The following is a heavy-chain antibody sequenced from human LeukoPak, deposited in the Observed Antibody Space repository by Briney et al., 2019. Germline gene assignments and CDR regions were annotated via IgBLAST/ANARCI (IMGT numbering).Heavy chain of an antibody. Sequence: PGGSLRVSCAASGLTFSSYWMHWVRQAPGKGLVWVSRINSDGSSTSYADSVKGRFTISRDNAKNTLYLQMNSLRAEDTAVYYCVRVVVKRNDLAYWGQGTLVTVSS. J-gene: IGHJ4*02. D-gene: IGHD3-22*01. V-gene: IGHV3-74*01. CDR1: GLTFSSYW. CDR3: VRVVVKRNDLAY. CDR2: INSDGSST.